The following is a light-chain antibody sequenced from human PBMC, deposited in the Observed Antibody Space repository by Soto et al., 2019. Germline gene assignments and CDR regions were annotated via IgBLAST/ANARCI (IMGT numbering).Light chain of an antibody. CDR3: QQYGSSIT. J-gene: IGKJ5*01. V-gene: IGKV3-20*01. CDR1: QSASSY. CDR2: GAS. Sequence: VVLTQSPATLSLSPGERGTLSCRASQSASSYLAWYQQKPGQAPRLLIYGASSRATGIPDRFSGSGSGTDFTLTISRLEPEDFAVYYCQQYGSSITFGQGTRLE.